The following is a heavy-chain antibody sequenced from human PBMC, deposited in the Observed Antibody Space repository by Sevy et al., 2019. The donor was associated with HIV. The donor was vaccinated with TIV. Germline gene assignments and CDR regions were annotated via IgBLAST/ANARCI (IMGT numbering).Heavy chain of an antibody. D-gene: IGHD1-26*01. CDR1: GGSITSLY. J-gene: IGHJ4*02. V-gene: IGHV4-59*11. Sequence: SETLSLTCTVSGGSITSLYWNWIRQPPGKGLEWIANIYYNGHINYNPSLKSRFTLSLDTSKNQFSLWLSFVTAADTAMYYCAGENAWGRGYSWGQGTLVTVSS. CDR3: AGENAWGRGYS. CDR2: IYYNGHI.